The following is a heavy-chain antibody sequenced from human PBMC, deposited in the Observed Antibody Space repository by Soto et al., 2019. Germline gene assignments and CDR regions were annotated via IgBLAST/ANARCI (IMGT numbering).Heavy chain of an antibody. CDR1: GFTFSSYW. J-gene: IGHJ4*02. D-gene: IGHD4-17*01. V-gene: IGHV3-74*01. Sequence: EVQLVESGGGLVQPGGSLRLSCAASGFTFSSYWMHWVRQAPGKGLVWVSRINSDGSSTSYADSVKGRFTISRDNAKNMLYLQMNSLRAEDTAVYYCARVRGYYGDYYFDYWGQGTLVTVSS. CDR3: ARVRGYYGDYYFDY. CDR2: INSDGSST.